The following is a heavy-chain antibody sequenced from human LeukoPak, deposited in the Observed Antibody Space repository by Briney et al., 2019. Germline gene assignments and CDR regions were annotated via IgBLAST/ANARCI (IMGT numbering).Heavy chain of an antibody. CDR3: ARDYYDSSGSDY. D-gene: IGHD3-22*01. CDR2: IYSGGST. V-gene: IGHV3-66*01. CDR1: GFTSSKCG. J-gene: IGHJ4*02. Sequence: GGSLRLSCAGNGFTSSKCGMSWVRQAPGKGLEWVSVIYSGGSTYYADSVKGRFTISRDNSKNTLYLQMNSLRAEDTAVYYCARDYYDSSGSDYWGQGTLVTVSS.